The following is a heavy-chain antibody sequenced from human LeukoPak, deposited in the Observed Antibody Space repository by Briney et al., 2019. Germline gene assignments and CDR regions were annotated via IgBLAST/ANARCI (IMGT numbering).Heavy chain of an antibody. V-gene: IGHV4-61*02. Sequence: SQTLSLTCTVSGGSISSGSYYWSWIRQPAGKGLEWIGRIYTSGSTDYNPSLKSRVTISVDTSKNQFSLKLSSVTAADTAVYYCARAIVGATRDAFDIWGQGTMVTVSS. CDR3: ARAIVGATRDAFDI. J-gene: IGHJ3*02. CDR1: GGSISSGSYY. CDR2: IYTSGST. D-gene: IGHD1-26*01.